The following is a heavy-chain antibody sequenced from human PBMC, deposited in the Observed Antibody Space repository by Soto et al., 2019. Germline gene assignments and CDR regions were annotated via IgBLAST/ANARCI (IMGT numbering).Heavy chain of an antibody. D-gene: IGHD3-10*01. CDR2: IYYSGST. Sequence: QLQLQESGPGLVKPSETLSLTCTGSGGSISSSSYYWGWIRQPPGKGLEWIGSIYYSGSTYYNPSLKSRVNISVDPSKNQFSMTLRSVTAADTAVYYCARHRWECFGEFRAFDIWCQGTMVTVYS. CDR1: GGSISSSSYY. CDR3: ARHRWECFGEFRAFDI. J-gene: IGHJ3*02. V-gene: IGHV4-39*01.